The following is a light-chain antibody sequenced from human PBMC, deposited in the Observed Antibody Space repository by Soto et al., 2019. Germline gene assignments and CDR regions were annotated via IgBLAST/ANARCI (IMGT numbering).Light chain of an antibody. V-gene: IGLV1-40*01. J-gene: IGLJ2*01. CDR3: QSYDSSLSVV. CDR2: GNS. Sequence: QSVLTQPTSVSGAPGQRVTISCTGSSSNIGAGYDVHWYQQLPGTAPKLLIYGNSNRPSGVPDRFSGSKSGTSASLAITGRQAEDEADYYCQSYDSSLSVVFGGGTKLTVL. CDR1: SSNIGAGYD.